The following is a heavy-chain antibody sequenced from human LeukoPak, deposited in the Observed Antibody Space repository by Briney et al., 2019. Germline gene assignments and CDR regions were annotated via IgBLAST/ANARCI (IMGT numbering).Heavy chain of an antibody. J-gene: IGHJ4*02. V-gene: IGHV4-59*01. CDR3: ARGFAYYDILTGYYGGRTFDY. Sequence: SETLSPTCTVSGGSISGYYWSWIRQPPGKGLEWIGYIYYSGSTNYNPSLKSRVTISVDTSKNQFSLKLSSVTAADTAVYYCARGFAYYDILTGYYGGRTFDYWGQGTLVTVSS. D-gene: IGHD3-9*01. CDR2: IYYSGST. CDR1: GGSISGYY.